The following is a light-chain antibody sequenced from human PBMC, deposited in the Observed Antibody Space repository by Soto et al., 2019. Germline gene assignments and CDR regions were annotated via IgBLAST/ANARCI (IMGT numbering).Light chain of an antibody. CDR3: QIYNRNTWS. CDR1: QSVGTW. CDR2: GAS. J-gene: IGKJ1*01. Sequence: DIQITHSPSALSASVVGRVTITFLASQSVGTWVAWYQQKPGKAPKLLIYGASNLESGVPSRFSGSGSGTEFTLTITTLQPDDFATYFCQIYNRNTWSFGPGTKVDIK. V-gene: IGKV1-5*01.